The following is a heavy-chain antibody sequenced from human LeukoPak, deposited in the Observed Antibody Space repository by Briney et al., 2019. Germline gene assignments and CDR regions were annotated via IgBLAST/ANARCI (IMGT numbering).Heavy chain of an antibody. D-gene: IGHD2-21*02. J-gene: IGHJ4*02. CDR2: IYYSGST. CDR1: GGSVRSSTTFY. Sequence: SETLPLTCTVSGGSVRSSTTFYWGWIRQPPGKGLEWIGSIYYSGSTYYNPSLKSRVTISVDTSRNQFSLKLSSVSAADTAVYYCATSYCGGDCSLDYWGQGTLVTVSS. CDR3: ATSYCGGDCSLDY. V-gene: IGHV4-39*01.